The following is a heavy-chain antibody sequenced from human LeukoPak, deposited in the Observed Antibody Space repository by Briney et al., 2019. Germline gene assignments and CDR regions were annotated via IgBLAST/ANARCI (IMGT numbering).Heavy chain of an antibody. CDR1: GFTFSSYS. J-gene: IGHJ4*02. Sequence: GGSLRLSCAASGFTFSSYSMNWVRQAPGKGREWGSYISSSSSVIYYADSVEGRFTISRDNGKNSLDLQMNSLRAEDTAVYYCARGVYADPFDYWGQGTLVTVSS. V-gene: IGHV3-48*01. D-gene: IGHD4-17*01. CDR3: ARGVYADPFDY. CDR2: ISSSSSVI.